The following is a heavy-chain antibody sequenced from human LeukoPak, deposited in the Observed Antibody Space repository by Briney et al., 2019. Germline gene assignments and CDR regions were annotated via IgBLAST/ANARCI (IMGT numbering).Heavy chain of an antibody. CDR2: IRYDGSNA. D-gene: IGHD2-2*01. V-gene: IGHV3-30*02. Sequence: PGGSLRLPCAASGFTFSSYGMHWVRQAPGKGLEWVAFIRYDGSNAYYADSVKGRFTISRDNSKNTLYLQMNSLRAEDTAVYYCAKDDCSSTSCFNFDYCVHGTLVTASS. J-gene: IGHJ4*01. CDR1: GFTFSSYG. CDR3: AKDDCSSTSCFNFDY.